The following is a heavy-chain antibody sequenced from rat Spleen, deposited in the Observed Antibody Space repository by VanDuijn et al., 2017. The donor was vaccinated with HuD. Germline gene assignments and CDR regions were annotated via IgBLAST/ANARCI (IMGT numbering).Heavy chain of an antibody. CDR3: ARDNNYKAY. D-gene: IGHD1-10*01. CDR1: DHSVTSSYR. Sequence: EVQLQESGPGLVKPSQSLSLTCSVTDHSVTSSYRWNWIRKFPGNKLEWMGYINSEGTTNYNPSLKSRISITRDTSKNQFFLQVNSVTTEDTATYYCARDNNYKAYWGQGVMVTVSS. CDR2: INSEGTT. V-gene: IGHV3-3*01. J-gene: IGHJ2*01.